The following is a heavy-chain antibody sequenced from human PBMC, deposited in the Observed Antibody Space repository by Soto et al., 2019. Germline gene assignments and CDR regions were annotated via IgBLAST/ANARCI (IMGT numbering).Heavy chain of an antibody. J-gene: IGHJ5*02. CDR3: AREDRNYYDSSGYYH. CDR2: IHSSGST. Sequence: TLSLTCTVSGGSISSGSYYWSWIRQHPGKGLEWIGYIHSSGSTYYNPSLKSRVTISVDTSKTQFSLKLSSVTAADTAVYYCAREDRNYYDSSGYYHWGQGTLVTVSS. V-gene: IGHV4-31*03. D-gene: IGHD3-22*01. CDR1: GGSISSGSYY.